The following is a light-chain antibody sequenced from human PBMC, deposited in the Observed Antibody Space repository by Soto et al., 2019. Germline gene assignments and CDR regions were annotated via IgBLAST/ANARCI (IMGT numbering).Light chain of an antibody. V-gene: IGLV2-23*01. CDR2: EGS. CDR3: CSYAGSSSVL. J-gene: IGLJ2*01. Sequence: QSVLTQPASVSGSPGHSITISCTGTSRDVGSYNLVSWYQQHPGKAPKLMIYEGSKRPSGVSNRFSGSKSGNTASLTISGLQAEDEAEYYCCSYAGSSSVLFGGGTKLTVL. CDR1: SRDVGSYNL.